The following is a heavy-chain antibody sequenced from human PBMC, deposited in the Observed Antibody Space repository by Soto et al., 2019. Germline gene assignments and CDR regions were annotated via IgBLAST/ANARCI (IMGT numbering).Heavy chain of an antibody. Sequence: ASVKVSCKISGHTLTEFSIHWVRQAPGKGLEWMGGFDPEGGEAIYAQKWHGRVTVTEDTVTDTAYMELSGLKSDDTAVYYCTRENIENSDGLYDAFDIWGQGTTVTVSS. D-gene: IGHD2-15*01. CDR3: TRENIENSDGLYDAFDI. CDR1: GHTLTEFS. V-gene: IGHV1-24*01. J-gene: IGHJ3*02. CDR2: FDPEGGEA.